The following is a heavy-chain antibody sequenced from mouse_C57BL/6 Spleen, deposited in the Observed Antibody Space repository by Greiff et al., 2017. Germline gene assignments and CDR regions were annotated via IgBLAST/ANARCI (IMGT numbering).Heavy chain of an antibody. CDR3: AKNLGVARAMDY. CDR2: IWSGGST. J-gene: IGHJ4*01. Sequence: VKLQQSGPGLVQPSQSLSITCTVSGFSLTSYGVHWVRQPPGKGLEWLGVIWSGGSTDYSAAFIFRLSISKDNSKSQVFFKMNSLQADDTAIYYCAKNLGVARAMDYWGQGTSVTVSS. D-gene: IGHD1-1*02. CDR1: GFSLTSYG. V-gene: IGHV2-4*01.